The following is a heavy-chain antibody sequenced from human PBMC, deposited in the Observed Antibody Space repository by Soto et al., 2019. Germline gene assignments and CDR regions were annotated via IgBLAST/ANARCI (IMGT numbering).Heavy chain of an antibody. CDR3: ARGAYYSESSGYVAFFYSPMDV. CDR2: IYHSGST. D-gene: IGHD3-22*01. Sequence: QVQLQESGPGLVKPSGTLSLTCAVSGGSISSSDWWTWVRQPPGKGLEWIGDIYHSGSTNYNPSLRSRVTISINKSKKQFSLELDSVTAAATAVYYCARGAYYSESSGYVAFFYSPMDVWGQGTTVTVSS. J-gene: IGHJ6*02. V-gene: IGHV4-4*02. CDR1: GGSISSSDW.